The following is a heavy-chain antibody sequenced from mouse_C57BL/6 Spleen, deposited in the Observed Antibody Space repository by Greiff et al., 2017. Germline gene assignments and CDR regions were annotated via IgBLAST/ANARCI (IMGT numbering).Heavy chain of an antibody. CDR3: AYGNSPAY. V-gene: IGHV1-82*01. CDR2: IYPGDGDT. D-gene: IGHD2-1*01. Sequence: QVQLKQSGPELVKPGASVKISCKASGYAFSSSWMNWVKQRPGKGLEWIGRIYPGDGDTNYNGKFKGKATLTADKSSSTAYMHLSSLTSEDSAVYFCAYGNSPAYWGQGTLVTVSA. CDR1: GYAFSSSW. J-gene: IGHJ3*01.